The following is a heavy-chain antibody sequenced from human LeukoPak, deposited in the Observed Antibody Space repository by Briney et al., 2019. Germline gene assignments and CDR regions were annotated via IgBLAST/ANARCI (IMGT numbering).Heavy chain of an antibody. J-gene: IGHJ6*03. D-gene: IGHD3-10*01. CDR2: IHTSGST. Sequence: SETLFLTCTVSGVSISSYYWSWIRQPAGKGLEWIGRIHTSGSTKYNPSLKSRVTMAVDTSKNQFSLKLSSVTAAATAVHYCARDQYYYGSGSLYMDVWGKGTTVTISS. CDR3: ARDQYYYGSGSLYMDV. V-gene: IGHV4-4*07. CDR1: GVSISSYY.